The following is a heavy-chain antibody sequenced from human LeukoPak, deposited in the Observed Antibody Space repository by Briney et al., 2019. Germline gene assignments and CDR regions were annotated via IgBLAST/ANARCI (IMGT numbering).Heavy chain of an antibody. CDR2: ITSSGSNT. Sequence: GGSLRLSCAASGFIFSTYSMNWVRQAPGKGLEYVSSITSSGSNTFSADSVKGRFTVSRDNAKNSLFLQMNSLRAEDTAVYYCAKDPYYYDTSGYNGDYWGQGTLVTVSS. D-gene: IGHD3-22*01. CDR3: AKDPYYYDTSGYNGDY. V-gene: IGHV3-21*04. CDR1: GFIFSTYS. J-gene: IGHJ4*02.